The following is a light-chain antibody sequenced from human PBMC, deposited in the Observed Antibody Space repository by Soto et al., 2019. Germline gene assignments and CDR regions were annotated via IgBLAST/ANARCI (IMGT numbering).Light chain of an antibody. CDR1: SSDVGGYNH. CDR3: CSYAGTYTVV. V-gene: IGLV2-11*01. CDR2: DVS. Sequence: QSVLTQPRSVSGSPGQSVTISCTGTSSDVGGYNHVSWYQHHPGRAPKLMIYDVSKWPSGVPDRFSGSKSGNTASLTISGLQAEDEADYYCCSYAGTYTVVFGGGTKLTVL. J-gene: IGLJ2*01.